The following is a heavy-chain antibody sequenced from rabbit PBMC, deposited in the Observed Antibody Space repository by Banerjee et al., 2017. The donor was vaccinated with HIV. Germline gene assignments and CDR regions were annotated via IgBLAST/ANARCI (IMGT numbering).Heavy chain of an antibody. Sequence: QQQLEESGGDLVQPEGSLTLTCTASGFSFSSSYYMCWVRQAPGKGLEWIGCIYTGSDSTYYASWAKGRFTISKTSSTTVTLQMTSLTAADTATYFCAKGPDDVDNNYDMWGQGTLVTVS. CDR2: IYTGSDST. D-gene: IGHD6-1*01. V-gene: IGHV1S45*01. J-gene: IGHJ3*01. CDR1: GFSFSSSYY. CDR3: AKGPDDVDNNYDM.